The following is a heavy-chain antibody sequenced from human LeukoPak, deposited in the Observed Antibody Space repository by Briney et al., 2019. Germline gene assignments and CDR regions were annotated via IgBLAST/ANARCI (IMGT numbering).Heavy chain of an antibody. Sequence: PGGSLRLSCAASGFTFSSYSMNWVRPAPGKGLEWVSYISSSSSSIYYADSVKGRFTISRDNAKTSLYLQMNSLRAEDTAVYYCARDSVQDMWSGYFPTDAFDIWGQGTMVTVSS. J-gene: IGHJ3*02. CDR1: GFTFSSYS. CDR3: ARDSVQDMWSGYFPTDAFDI. CDR2: ISSSSSSI. V-gene: IGHV3-48*01. D-gene: IGHD3-3*01.